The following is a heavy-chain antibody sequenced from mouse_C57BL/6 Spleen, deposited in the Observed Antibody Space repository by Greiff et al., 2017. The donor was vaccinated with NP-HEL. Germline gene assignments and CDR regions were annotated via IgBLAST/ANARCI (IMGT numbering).Heavy chain of an antibody. V-gene: IGHV7-3*01. J-gene: IGHJ4*01. CDR3: ASRLGGAMDY. D-gene: IGHD4-1*01. CDR2: IRNKANGYTT. Sequence: DVMLVESGGGLVQPGGSLSLSCAASGFTFTDYYMSWVRQPPGKALEWLGFIRNKANGYTTEYSASVKGRFTISRDNSQSILYLQMNALRAEDSATYYCASRLGGAMDYWGQGTSVTVSS. CDR1: GFTFTDYY.